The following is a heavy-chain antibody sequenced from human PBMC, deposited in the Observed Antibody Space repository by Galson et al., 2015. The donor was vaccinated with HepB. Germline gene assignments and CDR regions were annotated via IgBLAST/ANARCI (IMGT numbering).Heavy chain of an antibody. Sequence: SVKVSCKASGYTFTSYDINWVRQATGQGLEWMGWMNPNSGNTGYAQKFQGRVTMTRNTSISTAYMELSSLRSEDTAVYYCARGPTFGGYYYYYYGMDVWGQGTTVTVPS. CDR3: ARGPTFGGYYYYYYGMDV. D-gene: IGHD3-16*01. CDR1: GYTFTSYD. V-gene: IGHV1-8*01. CDR2: MNPNSGNT. J-gene: IGHJ6*02.